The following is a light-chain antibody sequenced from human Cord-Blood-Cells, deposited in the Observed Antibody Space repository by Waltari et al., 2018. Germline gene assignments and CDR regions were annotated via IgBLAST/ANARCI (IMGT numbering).Light chain of an antibody. CDR2: KAS. CDR1: QSISSW. J-gene: IGKJ1*01. CDR3: QQYNSYST. V-gene: IGKV1-5*03. Sequence: DIQMTQFPSTLSASVGDSVTITCRASQSISSWLAWYQQKPGKAPKLLVYKASSLESGVPSRFSGSGSGTEFTLTISSLQPDDFATYYCQQYNSYSTFGQGTKVEIK.